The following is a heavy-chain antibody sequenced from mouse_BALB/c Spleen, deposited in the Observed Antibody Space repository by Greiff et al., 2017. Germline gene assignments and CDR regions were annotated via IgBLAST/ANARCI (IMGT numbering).Heavy chain of an antibody. V-gene: IGHV1S29*02. D-gene: IGHD2-1*01. Sequence: VQLQQSGPELVKPGASVKISCKASGYTFTDYNMHWVKQSHGKSLEWIGYIYPYNGGTGYNQKFKSKATLTVDNSSSTAYMELRSLTSEDSAVYYCTKGSLYYGNYVGFAYWGQGTLVTVSA. J-gene: IGHJ3*01. CDR2: IYPYNGGT. CDR3: TKGSLYYGNYVGFAY. CDR1: GYTFTDYN.